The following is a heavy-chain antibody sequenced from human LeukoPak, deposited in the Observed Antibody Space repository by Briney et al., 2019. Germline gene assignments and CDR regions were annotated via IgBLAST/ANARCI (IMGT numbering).Heavy chain of an antibody. D-gene: IGHD3-10*01. J-gene: IGHJ4*02. CDR2: IYSGRST. CDR1: GFTVSTNY. V-gene: IGHV3-66*01. Sequence: GGSLRLSCAASGFTVSTNYMSWVRQAPGKGLEWVSVIYSGRSTYYADSVKGRFTISRDNSKNTLYLQMNSLRAEDTAVYYCATDYYDSGSYYIRGFFDYWGQGTLVTVSS. CDR3: ATDYYDSGSYYIRGFFDY.